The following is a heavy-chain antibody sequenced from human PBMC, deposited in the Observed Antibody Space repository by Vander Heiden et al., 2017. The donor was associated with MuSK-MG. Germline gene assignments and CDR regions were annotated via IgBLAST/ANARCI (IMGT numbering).Heavy chain of an antibody. D-gene: IGHD3-10*01. J-gene: IGHJ4*02. V-gene: IGHV3-48*01. CDR2: ISSSSSTI. CDR3: ARDLGGPCDY. CDR1: GFTFSSYS. Sequence: EVQLVESGGGLVQPGGSLRLSCAASGFTFSSYSMNWVRQAPGKGLEWVSYISSSSSTIYYAASVKGRFTISRDNAKNSLYLKMNSLRAEDTAVYYCARDLGGPCDYWGQGTLVTVSS.